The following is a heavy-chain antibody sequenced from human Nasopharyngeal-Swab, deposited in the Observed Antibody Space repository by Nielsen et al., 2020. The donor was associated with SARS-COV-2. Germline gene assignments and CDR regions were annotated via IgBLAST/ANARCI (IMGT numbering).Heavy chain of an antibody. V-gene: IGHV6-1*01. CDR1: GDSVSSSSAA. D-gene: IGHD4-17*01. J-gene: IGHJ6*03. CDR3: ARARGAYGDYYYYYYTDV. CDR2: TYYRSKWYN. Sequence: SCAISGDSVSSSSAAWNWIMQSPSRGLEWLGRTYYRSKWYNDYAVSVKSRITINPDTSKNQFSLHLNSVTPEDTAVYYCARARGAYGDYYYYYYTDVWGKGTTVTVSS.